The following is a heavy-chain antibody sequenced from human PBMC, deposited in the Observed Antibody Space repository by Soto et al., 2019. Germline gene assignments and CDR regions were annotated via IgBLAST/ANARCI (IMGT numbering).Heavy chain of an antibody. CDR1: GFTFGSQA. Sequence: GGSLRLSCAASGFTFGSQALSWVLQAPGKGLEWVSAITGSGANTYYADSVKGRFTISRDNSKNTLYLQMNSLRVEDTAVYYCAKGASSWLEYFQHWGQGTLVTVSS. V-gene: IGHV3-23*01. D-gene: IGHD6-13*01. J-gene: IGHJ1*01. CDR2: ITGSGANT. CDR3: AKGASSWLEYFQH.